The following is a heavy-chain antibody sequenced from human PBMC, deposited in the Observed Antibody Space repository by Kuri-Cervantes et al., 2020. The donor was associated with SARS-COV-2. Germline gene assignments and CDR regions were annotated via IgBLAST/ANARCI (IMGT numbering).Heavy chain of an antibody. D-gene: IGHD3-3*01. V-gene: IGHV3-33*01. CDR3: ARHRDFWNDGMDV. J-gene: IGHJ6*02. Sequence: GGSLRLSCAASGFTFSSYGMHWVRQAPGKGLEWVAVIWYDGGNKYYADSVKGRFTISRDISKDTVYLQMDTLRAEDTAVYYCARHRDFWNDGMDVWGQGTTVTVSS. CDR1: GFTFSSYG. CDR2: IWYDGGNK.